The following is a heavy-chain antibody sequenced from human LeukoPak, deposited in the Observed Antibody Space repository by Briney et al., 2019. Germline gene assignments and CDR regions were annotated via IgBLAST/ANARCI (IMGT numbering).Heavy chain of an antibody. V-gene: IGHV3-33*01. Sequence: PGGSLRLSCAASGFTFSSYGMHWVRQAPGKGLEWVAVIWYDGSNKYYADSVKGRFTISRDNSKNTLYLQMNSLRAEDTAVYYCARESSSYDFWSGYYMGFGDFDYWGQGTLVTVSS. CDR3: ARESSSYDFWSGYYMGFGDFDY. CDR1: GFTFSSYG. CDR2: IWYDGSNK. D-gene: IGHD3-3*01. J-gene: IGHJ4*02.